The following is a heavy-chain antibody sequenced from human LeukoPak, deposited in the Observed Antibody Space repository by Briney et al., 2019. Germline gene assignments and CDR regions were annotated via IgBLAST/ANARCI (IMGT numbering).Heavy chain of an antibody. Sequence: SETLSLTCTVSGGSISSYYWSWIRQPPGKGLEWIGYIYYSGSTNYNPSLKSRVTISVDTSKSQFSLKLSSVTAADTAVYYCARHGCDDSGDYSYNWGQGTLVTVSS. CDR3: ARHGCDDSGDYSYN. D-gene: IGHD3-22*01. V-gene: IGHV4-59*08. CDR2: IYYSGST. CDR1: GGSISSYY. J-gene: IGHJ4*02.